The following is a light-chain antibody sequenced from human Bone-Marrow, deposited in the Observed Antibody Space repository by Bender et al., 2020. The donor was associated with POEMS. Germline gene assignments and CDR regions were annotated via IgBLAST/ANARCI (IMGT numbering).Light chain of an antibody. Sequence: QSLVIQPPSVSGAPRQTVTISCFGSSSNIGNNGVNWYQHVPGEAPKLLIYFDDLVPSGVSDRFSGSKSGTSASLAITGLQAEDEADYYCQSYDRSLSASVFGTGTRVTVL. V-gene: IGLV1-36*01. CDR2: FDD. CDR1: SSNIGNNG. CDR3: QSYDRSLSASV. J-gene: IGLJ1*01.